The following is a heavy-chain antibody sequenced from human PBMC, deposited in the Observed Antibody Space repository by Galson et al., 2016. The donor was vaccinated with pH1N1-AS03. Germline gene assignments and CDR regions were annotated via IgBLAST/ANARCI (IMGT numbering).Heavy chain of an antibody. CDR2: ISSFNGYT. J-gene: IGHJ6*02. V-gene: IGHV1-18*01. D-gene: IGHD6-25*01. CDR3: ARDAAYYYGMDV. Sequence: LEWMGGISSFNGYTTYAQKLQDIVTMTRDTSTSTAYMELRSLRSDDTAVYFCARDAAYYYGMDVWGQGTTVIVS.